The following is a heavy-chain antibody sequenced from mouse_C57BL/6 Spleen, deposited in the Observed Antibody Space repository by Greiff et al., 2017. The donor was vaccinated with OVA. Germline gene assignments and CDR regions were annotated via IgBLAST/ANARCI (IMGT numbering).Heavy chain of an antibody. J-gene: IGHJ4*01. D-gene: IGHD1-3*01. CDR2: INPSNGGT. V-gene: IGHV1-53*01. CDR1: GYTFTSYW. CDR3: ESDEDEVGAMDY. Sequence: QVQLQQPGTELVKPGASVKLSCKASGYTFTSYWMHWVKQRPGQGLEWIGNINPSNGGTNYNEKFKSKATLTVDKSSSTAYRQLSSLTSEEYAGDYCESDEDEVGAMDYWGQGTSVTVSS.